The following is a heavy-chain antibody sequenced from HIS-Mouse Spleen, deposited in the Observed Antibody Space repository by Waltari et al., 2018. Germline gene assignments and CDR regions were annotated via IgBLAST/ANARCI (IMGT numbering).Heavy chain of an antibody. J-gene: IGHJ2*01. Sequence: QLQLQESGPGLAKPPETLSPTCTVSGGTISSSSYYWCWIRQPPGKGLEWIGSIYYSGSTYSNPSLKIRVTISVDTSKNQFSLKLSSVTAADTAVYYCAREIPYSSSWYDWYFDLWGRGTLVTVSS. CDR3: AREIPYSSSWYDWYFDL. CDR1: GGTISSSSYY. D-gene: IGHD6-13*01. CDR2: IYYSGST. V-gene: IGHV4-39*07.